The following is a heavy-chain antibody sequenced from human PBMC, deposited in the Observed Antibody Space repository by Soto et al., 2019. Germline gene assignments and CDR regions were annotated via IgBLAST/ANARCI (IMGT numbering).Heavy chain of an antibody. CDR2: ITDTGGDA. Sequence: VQVQESGPGLVKPSQTLSLICTVSGASISSYGYYWSWIRQHPGQGLEWVSTITDTGGDAKYADSVRGRFTISRDNSKKTLYLQMSSLRADDSAVYFCARGSKDSYPGSRIFDFWGRGTLVTVSS. D-gene: IGHD3-10*01. CDR3: ARGSKDSYPGSRIFDF. CDR1: GASISSYGYY. J-gene: IGHJ4*02. V-gene: IGHV3-23*01.